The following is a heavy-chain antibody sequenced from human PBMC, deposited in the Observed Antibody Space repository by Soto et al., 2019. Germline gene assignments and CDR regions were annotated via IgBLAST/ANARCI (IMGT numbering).Heavy chain of an antibody. J-gene: IGHJ4*02. CDR1: GFTFTRYS. CDR3: ARESEDLTSNFDY. V-gene: IGHV3-21*06. Sequence: LXLSFASSGFTFTRYSMNWVRQAPGKGLEWVSSISSTTNYIYYGDSMKGRFTISRDNAKNSLYLEMNSLRAEDTAVYYCARESEDLTSNFDYWGQGTPVTVSS. D-gene: IGHD7-27*01. CDR2: ISSTTNYI.